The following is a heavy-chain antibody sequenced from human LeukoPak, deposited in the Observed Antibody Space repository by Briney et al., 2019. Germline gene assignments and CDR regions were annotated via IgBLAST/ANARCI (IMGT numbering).Heavy chain of an antibody. CDR3: ARDRLRLLEFGQDKPNWFDP. V-gene: IGHV1-2*06. CDR1: GNTFIDYY. Sequence: ASVKVSCKASGNTFIDYYMHWVRQDPGQGLEWVGRINPNSGGTNYAQKFQGRVTMTIDTSTNTSYMELNRLTSDDTAVYYCARDRLRLLEFGQDKPNWFDPWGQGTLVTVSS. D-gene: IGHD3-3*01. J-gene: IGHJ5*02. CDR2: INPNSGGT.